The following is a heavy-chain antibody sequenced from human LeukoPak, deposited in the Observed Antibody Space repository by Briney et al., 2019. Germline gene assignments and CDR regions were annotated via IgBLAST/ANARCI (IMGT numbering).Heavy chain of an antibody. D-gene: IGHD4-17*01. J-gene: IGHJ4*02. CDR2: IIPIFGTA. CDR3: ARETGSAVGSTDLDY. Sequence: SVKVSCKASGGTFSSYAISWVRQAPGQGLEWMGGIIPIFGTANYAQKFQGRVTITADESTSTAYMELSSLRSEDTAVYYCARETGSAVGSTDLDYWGQGTLVTVSS. CDR1: GGTFSSYA. V-gene: IGHV1-69*01.